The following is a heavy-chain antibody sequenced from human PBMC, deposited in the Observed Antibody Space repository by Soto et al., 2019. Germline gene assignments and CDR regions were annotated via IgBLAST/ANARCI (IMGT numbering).Heavy chain of an antibody. CDR2: ISGSGGST. Sequence: GGSLRLSCAASGFTFSSYAMSWVRQAPGKGLEWVSAISGSGGSTYYADSVKGRFTISRDNSKNTLYLQMNSLRAEDTAVYYCAKAALLWFGEKYYYYYYMDVWGKGTTVTVSS. CDR1: GFTFSSYA. D-gene: IGHD3-10*01. V-gene: IGHV3-23*01. CDR3: AKAALLWFGEKYYYYYYMDV. J-gene: IGHJ6*03.